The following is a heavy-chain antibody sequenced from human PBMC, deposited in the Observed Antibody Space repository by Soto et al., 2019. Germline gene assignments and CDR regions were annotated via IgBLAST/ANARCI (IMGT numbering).Heavy chain of an antibody. D-gene: IGHD3-10*01. CDR3: ARGSMVRGVTHFDI. CDR1: SGSISRGPYY. J-gene: IGHJ3*02. CDR2: IYYSGSA. Sequence: QVQLQESGPGLVKPSQTLSLTCNVSSGSISRGPYYWSWIRQHPGGGLEWIGYIYYSGSAYYNSSLESRVTMSIDTSRSHFSLNLISVTAADTAVYYCARGSMVRGVTHFDIWGHGTLVTVSS. V-gene: IGHV4-31*03.